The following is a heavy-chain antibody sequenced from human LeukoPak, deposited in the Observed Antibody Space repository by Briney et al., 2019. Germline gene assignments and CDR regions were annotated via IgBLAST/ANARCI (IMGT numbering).Heavy chain of an antibody. CDR2: IDWDDDK. CDR3: ARHDYYDSSGYS. V-gene: IGHV2-70*11. J-gene: IGHJ5*02. Sequence: SGPALVKPTQTLTLTCTFSGFSLSTSGMCVSWIRQPPGKALEWLARIDWDDDKYYSTSLKTRLTISKDTSKNQVVVTMTNMDPVDTATYYCARHDYYDSSGYSWGQGTLVTVSS. D-gene: IGHD3-22*01. CDR1: GFSLSTSGMC.